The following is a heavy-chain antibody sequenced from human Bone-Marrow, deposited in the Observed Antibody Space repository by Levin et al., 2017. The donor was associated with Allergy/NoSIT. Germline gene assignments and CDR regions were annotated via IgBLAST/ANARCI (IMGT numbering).Heavy chain of an antibody. J-gene: IGHJ3*02. V-gene: IGHV4-38-2*02. D-gene: IGHD3-22*01. CDR1: GSSISNGYY. Sequence: SETLSLTCTVSGSSISNGYYWGWIRQPPGKGLEWIGSVYHTGSTYYNPPLKSRVTISVDTSKNQFSLKLSSVTAADTAVYYCARPYESSGYHDAFDIWGQGTMVTVSS. CDR2: VYHTGST. CDR3: ARPYESSGYHDAFDI.